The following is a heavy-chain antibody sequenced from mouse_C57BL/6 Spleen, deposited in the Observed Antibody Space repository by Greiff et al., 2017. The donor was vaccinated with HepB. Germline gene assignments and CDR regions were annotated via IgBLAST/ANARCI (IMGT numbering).Heavy chain of an antibody. Sequence: EVQVVESGGGLVKPGGSLKLSCAASGFTFSSYAMSWVRQTPEKRLEWVATISDGGSYTYYPDNVKGRFTISRDNAKNNLYLQMSHLKSEDTAMYYCARDSVSGPFDYWGQGTTLTVSS. CDR3: ARDSVSGPFDY. CDR1: GFTFSSYA. J-gene: IGHJ2*01. CDR2: ISDGGSYT. D-gene: IGHD3-2*02. V-gene: IGHV5-4*01.